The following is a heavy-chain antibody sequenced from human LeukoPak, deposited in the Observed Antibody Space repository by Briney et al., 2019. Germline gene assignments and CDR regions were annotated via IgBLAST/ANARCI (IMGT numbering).Heavy chain of an antibody. CDR2: IWYDGSNK. CDR3: AKDHVRLTTGYYFDY. CDR1: GFTFSTYG. Sequence: PGGSLRLSCAASGFTFSTYGMQWVRQAPGKGLEWVAIIWYDGSNKYYADSVKGRFTISRDNSKNTLYLQMNSLRAEDTAVYYCAKDHVRLTTGYYFDYWGQGTLVTVSS. J-gene: IGHJ4*02. D-gene: IGHD4-17*01. V-gene: IGHV3-33*06.